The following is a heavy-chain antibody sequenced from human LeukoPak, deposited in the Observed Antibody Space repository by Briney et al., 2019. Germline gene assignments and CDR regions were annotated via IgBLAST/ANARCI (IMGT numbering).Heavy chain of an antibody. CDR1: GFTFRSFP. Sequence: PGGSLRLSCAASGFTFRSFPMHWVRQAPGRGLEWVAVIGYDGSNRYYADSVKGRFIISRDNSQNTLHLQMNSLRVEDTAVYYCANFISGGHWSYWGQGTLVTVSS. CDR2: IGYDGSNR. CDR3: ANFISGGHWSY. V-gene: IGHV3-30-3*01. J-gene: IGHJ4*02. D-gene: IGHD3-10*01.